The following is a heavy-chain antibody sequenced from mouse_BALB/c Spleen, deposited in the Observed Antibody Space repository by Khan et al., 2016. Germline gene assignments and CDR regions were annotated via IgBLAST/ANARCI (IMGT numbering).Heavy chain of an antibody. V-gene: IGHV1-54*01. CDR2: IYLGSGGT. J-gene: IGHJ4*01. CDR1: GYAFTNYL. D-gene: IGHD1-1*01. CDR3: ARYYRNYYAMDY. Sequence: QVQLQQSGAELVRPGTSVKVSCKASGYAFTNYLIEWVKQRPGQGLEWIGVIYLGSGGTNYHEKFKGKATLTADTSYSTAYMQRSRLTSDVAAVYFGARYYRNYYAMDYWVQGTSVTVSS.